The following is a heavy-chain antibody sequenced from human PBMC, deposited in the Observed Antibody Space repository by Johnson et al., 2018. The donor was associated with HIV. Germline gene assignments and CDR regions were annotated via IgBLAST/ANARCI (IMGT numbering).Heavy chain of an antibody. V-gene: IGHV3-66*02. D-gene: IGHD3-3*01. CDR1: GFTVSSNY. Sequence: EKLVESGGGLVQPGGSLRLSCAASGFTVSSNYMSWVRQAPGKGLEWVSVIYSGGYTYYADSVKGRFTISRDNSKNTLYLQMNNLRAEDTAVYYCARDQAIVGVVLASDAFDIWGQGTMVTVSS. CDR3: ARDQAIVGVVLASDAFDI. CDR2: IYSGGYT. J-gene: IGHJ3*02.